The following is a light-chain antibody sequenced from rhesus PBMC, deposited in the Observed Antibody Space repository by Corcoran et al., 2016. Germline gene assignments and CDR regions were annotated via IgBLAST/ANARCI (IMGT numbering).Light chain of an antibody. J-gene: IGKJ2*01. CDR2: RAS. V-gene: IGKV1-69*01. Sequence: DIQMTQSPSSLSASVGDRVTITCRASQDVSKWVAWYQQIPGKAPQLLKERASNLETGVPSRFSGSGSGTDFTLTISSLQTEDIATYYCQQPDTSPYTFGQGTKVEIK. CDR3: QQPDTSPYT. CDR1: QDVSKW.